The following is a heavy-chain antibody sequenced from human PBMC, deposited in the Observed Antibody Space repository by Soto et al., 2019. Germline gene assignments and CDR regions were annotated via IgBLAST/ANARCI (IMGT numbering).Heavy chain of an antibody. CDR3: ARVGEYTYGSSYYYGMDV. J-gene: IGHJ6*04. CDR2: IYPYDSDT. CDR1: VYSFTTYC. D-gene: IGHD5-18*01. V-gene: IGHV5-51*01. Sequence: GESRKISCKGSVYSFTTYCIGWVRQMGVRGLEWMGIIYPYDSDTRYSPSFQGQVTISADKSISTASLPLSSLKASDTAMYYCARVGEYTYGSSYYYGMDVWGKGTKVTVSS.